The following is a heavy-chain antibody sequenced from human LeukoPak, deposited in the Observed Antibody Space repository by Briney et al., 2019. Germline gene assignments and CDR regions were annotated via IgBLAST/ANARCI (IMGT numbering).Heavy chain of an antibody. CDR3: ARDLPHYGGNSFDY. D-gene: IGHD4-23*01. CDR1: GGSISSYC. CDR2: IYYSGST. V-gene: IGHV4-59*01. J-gene: IGHJ4*02. Sequence: SETLSLTGTVSGGSISSYCWSWIRQPPGKGLEWIGYIYYSGSTNYNPSLESRVTISVDTSKNQFSLKLSSVTAADTAVYYCARDLPHYGGNSFDYWGQGTLVTVSS.